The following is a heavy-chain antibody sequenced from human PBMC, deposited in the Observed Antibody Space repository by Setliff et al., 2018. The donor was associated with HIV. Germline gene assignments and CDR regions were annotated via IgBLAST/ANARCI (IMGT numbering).Heavy chain of an antibody. Sequence: SETLSLTCAVYGGSFSGHFWTWIRQPPGKGMEWIGNINPNGDTNYNYISSMKGRLTLSLDTSKNQFSLTLRSVTAADTAVYYCASLLVFPAGGLFDFWGHGNLVTVSS. J-gene: IGHJ4*01. CDR1: GGSFSGHF. D-gene: IGHD1-26*01. CDR3: ASLLVFPAGGLFDF. CDR2: INPNGDT. V-gene: IGHV4-34*01.